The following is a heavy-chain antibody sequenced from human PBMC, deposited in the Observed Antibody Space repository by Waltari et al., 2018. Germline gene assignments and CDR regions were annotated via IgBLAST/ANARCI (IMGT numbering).Heavy chain of an antibody. V-gene: IGHV1-8*01. D-gene: IGHD5-12*01. Sequence: QVQLVQSGAEVKKPGDPLKVSCKASGYTFSNYDINWVRQAAGQGPEWMGWVSPNSGNTGYAQKFQGRVTMTMNTSISTAYMELSSLRSEDTAVYYCARSSGSDWRGFDYWGQGTLVTVSS. CDR1: GYTFSNYD. CDR2: VSPNSGNT. CDR3: ARSSGSDWRGFDY. J-gene: IGHJ4*02.